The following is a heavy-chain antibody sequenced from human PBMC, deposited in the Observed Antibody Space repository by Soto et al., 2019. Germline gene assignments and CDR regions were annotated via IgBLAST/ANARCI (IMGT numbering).Heavy chain of an antibody. CDR3: TTDIRQRVVVAATDYFYYGMDV. CDR1: GFTFSNAW. D-gene: IGHD2-15*01. Sequence: PGGSLRLSCAASGFTFSNAWMSWVRQAPGKGLEWVGRIKSRTDGGTTDYAAPVKGRFSISRDDSKNTPYLQMNSLKNEDTAVYYCTTDIRQRVVVAATDYFYYGMDVWGQGTMVPVSS. CDR2: IKSRTDGGTT. J-gene: IGHJ6*02. V-gene: IGHV3-15*01.